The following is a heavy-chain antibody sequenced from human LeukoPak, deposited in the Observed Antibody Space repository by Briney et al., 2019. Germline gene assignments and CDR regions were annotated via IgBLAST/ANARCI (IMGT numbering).Heavy chain of an antibody. Sequence: ASVQVSCKAFGGSFSSEAISWVRQAPGQGLEWMGGIIPIFGTANYAQKFQGRVTITTDESTSTAYMELSSLRSEDTAVYYCASQSKIAAAGFDYWGQGTLVTVSS. CDR3: ASQSKIAAAGFDY. J-gene: IGHJ4*02. V-gene: IGHV1-69*05. D-gene: IGHD6-13*01. CDR1: GGSFSSEA. CDR2: IIPIFGTA.